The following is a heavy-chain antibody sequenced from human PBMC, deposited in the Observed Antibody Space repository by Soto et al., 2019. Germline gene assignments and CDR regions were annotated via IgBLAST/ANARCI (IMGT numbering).Heavy chain of an antibody. CDR2: IDSSDSYT. CDR3: ARHRDDVPHAYRDYGHYYYYCGMEG. D-gene: IGHD4-17*01. Sequence: GESLKISCLGSGYSFTSYWISWVRQLPGKGLEWMGRIDSSDSYTNYSPSFQGHVTISADKSISTAYLQWSSLKASDTAMYYCARHRDDVPHAYRDYGHYYYYCGMEGWVQGTTVAVSS. J-gene: IGHJ6*02. V-gene: IGHV5-10-1*01. CDR1: GYSFTSYW.